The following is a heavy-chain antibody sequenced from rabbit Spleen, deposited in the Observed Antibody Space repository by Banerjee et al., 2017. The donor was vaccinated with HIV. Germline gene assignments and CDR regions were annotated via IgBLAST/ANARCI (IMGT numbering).Heavy chain of an antibody. CDR2: IYAGSSGST. V-gene: IGHV1S40*01. D-gene: IGHD1-1*01. CDR3: ARDLVGVIGWNFYL. J-gene: IGHJ4*01. Sequence: QSLEESGGDLVKPGASLTLTCTASGFTLSSYYMCWVRQAPGKGLEWIACIYAGSSGSTYYATWASGRFTISRTSSTTVTLRMTSLTAADRATYFCARDLVGVIGWNFYLWGPGTLVTVS. CDR1: GFTLSSYY.